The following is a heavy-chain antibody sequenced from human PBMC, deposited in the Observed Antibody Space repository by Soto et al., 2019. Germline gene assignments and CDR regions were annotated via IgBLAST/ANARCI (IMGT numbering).Heavy chain of an antibody. CDR3: AKDRGYSGYDSLDY. CDR2: ISYDGSNK. Sequence: PGGSRRPSCAASGLTFSSYAMHWGRQAPGKGLEWVALISYDGSNKNYGDSVKGRFTISRDNSKNTLYLQMNSLRAEDTAVYYCAKDRGYSGYDSLDYWGQGNLVTAPQ. V-gene: IGHV3-30*18. J-gene: IGHJ4*02. CDR1: GLTFSSYA. D-gene: IGHD5-12*01.